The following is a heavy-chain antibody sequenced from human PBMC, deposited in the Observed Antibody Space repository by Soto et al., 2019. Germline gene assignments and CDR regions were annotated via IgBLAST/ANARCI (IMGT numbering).Heavy chain of an antibody. CDR2: SGSRGATT. CDR1: AFTFSSYA. CDR3: AKYYYDSPYSRGAYAI. Sequence: EVRLLESGGGLVQPGVSLRLSCAASAFTFSSYAMTWVRQAPGKGLEWVSASGSRGATTYYADSVKGRFTISRDNSKNTMDQQTNSQITEATATYYCAKYYYDSPYSRGAYAIWGQGTMVTVSS. D-gene: IGHD3-22*01. V-gene: IGHV3-23*01. J-gene: IGHJ3*02.